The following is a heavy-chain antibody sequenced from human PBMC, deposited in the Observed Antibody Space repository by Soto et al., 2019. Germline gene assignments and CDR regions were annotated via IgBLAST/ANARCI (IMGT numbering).Heavy chain of an antibody. Sequence: SETLSLTCTVSGGSISYYYWSWIRQPPGKGLEWIGYMYYSGGSNYNPSLNSRITISVDTSKNQFSLKLTSVTAADTAVCHCARGGYCSGSACRGAFYYFQYGMDVWGQGTTVTVSS. D-gene: IGHD2-15*01. CDR1: GGSISYYY. CDR2: MYYSGGS. V-gene: IGHV4-59*01. CDR3: ARGGYCSGSACRGAFYYFQYGMDV. J-gene: IGHJ6*02.